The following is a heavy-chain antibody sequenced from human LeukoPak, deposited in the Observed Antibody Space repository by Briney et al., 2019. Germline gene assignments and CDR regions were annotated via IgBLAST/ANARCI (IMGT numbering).Heavy chain of an antibody. Sequence: GGSLRLSCAASGFDFSTYAINWVRQAPGKGLEWVSSISTVSNYIFYGDSVKGRFTISRDNAKNSVYLQMNSLRPEDTAVYYCSRDRLGGLDYWGQGTLVTVSS. D-gene: IGHD5-12*01. CDR1: GFDFSTYA. J-gene: IGHJ4*02. CDR2: ISTVSNYI. CDR3: SRDRLGGLDY. V-gene: IGHV3-21*01.